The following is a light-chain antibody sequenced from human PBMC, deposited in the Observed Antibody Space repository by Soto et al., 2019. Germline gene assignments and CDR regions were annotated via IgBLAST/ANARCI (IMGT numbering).Light chain of an antibody. CDR3: QQYGSSPFT. CDR1: QSVSSSY. Sequence: EIVMTQSPDTLSLSQGERATLSCRASQSVSSSYLAWYQQKPGQAPRLLIYGASSRATGIPDRFSGSGSGTDFTLTISRLEPEDFAVYYCQQYGSSPFTFGQGTRLEIK. CDR2: GAS. J-gene: IGKJ5*01. V-gene: IGKV3-20*01.